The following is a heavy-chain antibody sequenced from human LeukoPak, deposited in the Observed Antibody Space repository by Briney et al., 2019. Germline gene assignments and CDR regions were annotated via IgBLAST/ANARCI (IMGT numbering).Heavy chain of an antibody. Sequence: GGSLRLSCAASGFTFRSYAMHWVRQAPGKGLEWVAVISYDGSNKYYADSVKGRFTISRDNSKNTLYLQMNSLRAEDTAVYYCAREGGDGYNMEHDYWGQGTLVTVSS. D-gene: IGHD5-24*01. V-gene: IGHV3-30-3*01. CDR1: GFTFRSYA. J-gene: IGHJ4*02. CDR2: ISYDGSNK. CDR3: AREGGDGYNMEHDY.